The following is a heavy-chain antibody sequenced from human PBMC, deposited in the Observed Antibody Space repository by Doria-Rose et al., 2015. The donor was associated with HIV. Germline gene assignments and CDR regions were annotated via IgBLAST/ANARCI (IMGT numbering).Heavy chain of an antibody. D-gene: IGHD6-13*01. J-gene: IGHJ4*02. CDR1: GVSLSSPGMG. V-gene: IGHV2-26*01. Sequence: QVQLVQSGPVLVKPTETLTLTCTVSGVSLSSPGMGVGWIRQPPGKALEWLANMFSDDERSYKTSLKSRLTISRGTSKRQVVLTMTDMDPVDTATYYCARIKSSRWYHKYYFDFWGQGTLVIVSA. CDR3: ARIKSSRWYHKYYFDF. CDR2: MFSDDER.